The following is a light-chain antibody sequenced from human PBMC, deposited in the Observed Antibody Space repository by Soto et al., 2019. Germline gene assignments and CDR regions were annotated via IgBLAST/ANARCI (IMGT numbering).Light chain of an antibody. Sequence: SYELTQPPSVSVAPGTTARISCGGNHIGGKSVHWYQQKPGQAPILLIYYDSTRPSGIPERFSGSNSGNTATLTISRVEVGDEADYYCQVWDSSSDHYVFGTGTKLTVL. CDR2: YDS. CDR3: QVWDSSSDHYV. CDR1: HIGGKS. V-gene: IGLV3-21*04. J-gene: IGLJ1*01.